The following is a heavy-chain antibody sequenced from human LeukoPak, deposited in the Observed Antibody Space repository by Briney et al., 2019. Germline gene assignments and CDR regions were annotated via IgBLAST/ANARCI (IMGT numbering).Heavy chain of an antibody. CDR3: AGDRSFAFDN. J-gene: IGHJ4*02. CDR2: ISSSSSFM. V-gene: IGHV3-21*01. D-gene: IGHD6-13*01. Sequence: GGSLRLSCAASGFNLSPYRMYWVRQAPGKGLEWVASISSSSSFMYYADSVKGRFTISRDNAKRTLYLQMNSLRDEDTAVYYCAGDRSFAFDNWGQGTLVTVSS. CDR1: GFNLSPYR.